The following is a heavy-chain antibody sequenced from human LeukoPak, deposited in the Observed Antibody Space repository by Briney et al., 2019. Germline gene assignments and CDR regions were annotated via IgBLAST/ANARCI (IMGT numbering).Heavy chain of an antibody. Sequence: PSETLSLTCAVYGGSFSGYYWSWIRQPPGTGLESIGEINHSGSTNYNPSLKIRVTISVDTSKNQFSLKLSSVTAADTAVYYCASHGRINYGDYEVDYWGQGTLVTVSS. V-gene: IGHV4-34*01. J-gene: IGHJ4*02. CDR1: GGSFSGYY. CDR2: INHSGST. CDR3: ASHGRINYGDYEVDY. D-gene: IGHD4-17*01.